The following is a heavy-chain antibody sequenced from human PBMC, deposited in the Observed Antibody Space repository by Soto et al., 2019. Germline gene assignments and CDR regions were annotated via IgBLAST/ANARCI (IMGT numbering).Heavy chain of an antibody. CDR2: IYYSGST. CDR1: GGSISSYY. CDR3: ARQGDYGDYDAFDI. J-gene: IGHJ3*02. Sequence: TSETLSLTCTVSGGSISSYYWSWIRQPPGKGLEWIGYIYYSGSTNYNPSLKSRVTISVDTSKNQFSLKLSSVTAADTAVYYCARQGDYGDYDAFDIWGQGTMVTVSS. D-gene: IGHD4-17*01. V-gene: IGHV4-59*08.